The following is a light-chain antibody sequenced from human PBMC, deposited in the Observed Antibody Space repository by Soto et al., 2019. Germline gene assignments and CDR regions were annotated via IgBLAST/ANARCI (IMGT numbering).Light chain of an antibody. CDR1: QSVSSY. J-gene: IGKJ4*01. CDR2: DAS. Sequence: EIVLTQSPATLSLSPGERATLSCRDSQSVSSYLAWYQQTPGQAPRLLIYDASNRATGIPARFSGSGSGTDFTLTISSLEPEDFAVYYCQQRSTRLTFGGGTKVDIK. CDR3: QQRSTRLT. V-gene: IGKV3-11*01.